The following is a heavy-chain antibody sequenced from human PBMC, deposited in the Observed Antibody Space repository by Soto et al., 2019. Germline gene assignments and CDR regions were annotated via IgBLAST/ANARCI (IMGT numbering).Heavy chain of an antibody. V-gene: IGHV4-39*01. CDR3: GRLAYYGMDV. Sequence: SETLSLTCTVSDGSLSSSSYYWGWFRQPPGKGLEWIGSIYYSGSTYYNPSLKSRVTISVDTSKNQFSLKLSSVTAADTAVYYCGRLAYYGMDVWGQGTTVTVSS. CDR2: IYYSGST. J-gene: IGHJ6*02. CDR1: DGSLSSSSYY. D-gene: IGHD5-12*01.